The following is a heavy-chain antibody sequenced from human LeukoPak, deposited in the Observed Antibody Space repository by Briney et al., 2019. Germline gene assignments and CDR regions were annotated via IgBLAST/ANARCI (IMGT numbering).Heavy chain of an antibody. CDR1: GFTFSSYA. V-gene: IGHV3-23*01. D-gene: IGHD3-22*01. Sequence: GGSLRLSCAASGFTFSSYAMSWVRQAPGKGLEWVSAISGSGGSTYYADSVKGRFTISRDNSKNTLYLQMNSLRAEDTAVYYCAKAQVYDSSGYYYVPYYGMDVWGQGTTVTVSS. J-gene: IGHJ6*02. CDR3: AKAQVYDSSGYYYVPYYGMDV. CDR2: ISGSGGST.